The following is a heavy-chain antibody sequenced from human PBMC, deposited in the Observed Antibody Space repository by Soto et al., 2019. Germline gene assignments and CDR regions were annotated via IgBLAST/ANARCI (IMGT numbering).Heavy chain of an antibody. CDR1: GFSLSTSGVG. CDR3: IQSRCGGDCLQSYASHYYYGMDA. CDR2: IDWDDDK. D-gene: IGHD2-21*02. J-gene: IGHJ6*02. V-gene: IGHV2-5*02. Sequence: QITLKESGPTLVKPTQTLTLTCTFSGFSLSTSGVGVGWIRQPPGKALEWLALIDWDDDKRYSPFLRSRLTINKDTSKNQVVLTMTNMDPVDTATYYCIQSRCGGDCLQSYASHYYYGMDAWGQGTTVTVSS.